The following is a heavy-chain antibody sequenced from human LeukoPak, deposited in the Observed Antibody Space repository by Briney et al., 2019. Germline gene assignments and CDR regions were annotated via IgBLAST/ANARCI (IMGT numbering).Heavy chain of an antibody. J-gene: IGHJ4*02. Sequence: SETLSLTCTVSGASISGSGYYWGWIRQPPGKGLEWIGNIYDSGSTYYNASLQSRVTISIGTSKNQFSLRLSSVTAADTAMYYCAKSGGYGLIDYWGQGALVTVSS. CDR1: GASISGSGYY. CDR3: AKSGGYGLIDY. V-gene: IGHV4-39*01. D-gene: IGHD1-26*01. CDR2: IYDSGST.